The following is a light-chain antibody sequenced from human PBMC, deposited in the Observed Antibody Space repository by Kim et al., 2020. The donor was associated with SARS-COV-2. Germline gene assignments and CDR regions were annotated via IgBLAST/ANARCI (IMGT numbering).Light chain of an antibody. CDR3: QRYGSGPRA. J-gene: IGKJ1*01. V-gene: IGKV1-27*01. CDR2: AAS. Sequence: AAVGDRVTITCRGRQDINKYLAWYQQEPGEVPKLLIYAASALQSGVPSRFSGSGSGADFTLAISSLQPEDVGTYYCQRYGSGPRAFGQGAKVDIK. CDR1: QDINKY.